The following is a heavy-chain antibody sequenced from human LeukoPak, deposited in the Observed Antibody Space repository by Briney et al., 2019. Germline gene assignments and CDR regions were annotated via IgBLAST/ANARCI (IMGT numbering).Heavy chain of an antibody. D-gene: IGHD3-22*01. Sequence: GGSLRLSCAASGFTFSTYGMHWVRQAPGEGLEWVAFIRHDGSDNFYGDSVKGRFAISRDNPKNTMYLQMNSRRPEDTSVYYCAKDRLGEGRGYFDSSGSTNYF. CDR1: GFTFSTYG. CDR3: AKDRLGEGRGYFDSSGSTNYF. CDR2: IRHDGSDN. J-gene: IGHJ4*01. V-gene: IGHV3-30*02.